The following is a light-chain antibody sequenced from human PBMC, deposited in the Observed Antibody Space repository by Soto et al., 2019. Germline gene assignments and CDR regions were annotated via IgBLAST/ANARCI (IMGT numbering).Light chain of an antibody. Sequence: QSVLTQPASVSESPGQSITISCTGSSNDIGTYEYVSWHQHHPGRAPKLIIFGVNDRPSGISDRSSGSKSGNTASLTIFGLQLEDEAVYYCSSYTTGSTLPWVFGTGTKVTVL. V-gene: IGLV2-14*01. CDR2: GVN. J-gene: IGLJ1*01. CDR1: SNDIGTYEY. CDR3: SSYTTGSTLPWV.